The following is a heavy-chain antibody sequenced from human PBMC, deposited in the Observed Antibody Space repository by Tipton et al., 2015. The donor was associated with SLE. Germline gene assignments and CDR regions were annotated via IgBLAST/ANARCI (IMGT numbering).Heavy chain of an antibody. CDR2: INHSGST. CDR3: ASAGTFPYYYYYMDV. CDR1: GGSFSGYY. Sequence: LRLSCAVCGGSFSGYYWSWIRQPPGKGLEWIGEINHSGSTNYNPSLKSRVTISVDTSKNQFSLKLSSVTAADTAVYYCASAGTFPYYYYYMDVWGKGTTVTVSS. D-gene: IGHD1-1*01. J-gene: IGHJ6*03. V-gene: IGHV4-34*01.